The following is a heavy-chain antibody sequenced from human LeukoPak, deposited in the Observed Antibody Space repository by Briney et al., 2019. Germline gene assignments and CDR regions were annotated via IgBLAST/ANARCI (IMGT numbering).Heavy chain of an antibody. CDR2: INHSGST. V-gene: IGHV4-34*01. Sequence: SETLSLTCAVYGGSFSGYYWSWIRQPPGKGLEWIGEINHSGSTNYNPSLKSRVTISVDTSKNQFSLKLSSVTAADTAVYYCARGGAYYYGSGSFSAFDIWGQGTMVTVSS. CDR1: GGSFSGYY. D-gene: IGHD3-10*01. CDR3: ARGGAYYYGSGSFSAFDI. J-gene: IGHJ3*02.